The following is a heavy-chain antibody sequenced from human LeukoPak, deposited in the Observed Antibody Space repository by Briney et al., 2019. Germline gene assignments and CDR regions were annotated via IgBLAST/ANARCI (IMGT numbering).Heavy chain of an antibody. CDR2: ISSSSSYI. V-gene: IGHV3-21*01. D-gene: IGHD3-16*01. CDR1: GFTFSSYS. J-gene: IGHJ4*02. CDR3: ARGSIMITFGGVPYYFDY. Sequence: GGSLRLSCAASGFTFSSYSMNWVRQAPGKVLEWVSSISSSSSYIYYADSVKGRFTISRDNAKNSLYLQMNSLRAEDTAVYYCARGSIMITFGGVPYYFDYWGQGTLVTVSS.